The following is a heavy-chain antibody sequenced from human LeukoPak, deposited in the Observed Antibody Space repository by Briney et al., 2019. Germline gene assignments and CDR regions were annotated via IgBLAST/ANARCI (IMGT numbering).Heavy chain of an antibody. CDR1: GGSISGYY. CDR3: ARGLDDSSGYYSY. V-gene: IGHV4-59*01. J-gene: IGHJ4*02. CDR2: IYYSGST. Sequence: PSETLSLACTVSGGSISGYYWSWIRQPPGKGLEWIGYIYYSGSTNYNPSLKSRVTISVDTSKNQFSLKLSSVTAADTAVYYCARGLDDSSGYYSYWGQGTLVTVSS. D-gene: IGHD3-22*01.